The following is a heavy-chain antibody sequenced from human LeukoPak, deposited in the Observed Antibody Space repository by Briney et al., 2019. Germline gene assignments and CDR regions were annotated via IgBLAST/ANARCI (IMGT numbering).Heavy chain of an antibody. CDR1: GFTFSSYE. CDR3: ARGRYLTTLGGAAAGFLDY. J-gene: IGHJ4*02. V-gene: IGHV4-34*01. D-gene: IGHD6-13*01. Sequence: PGGPLRLSCAASGFTFSSYEMNWIRQSPGKGLEWIGEINHSGSTNYNPSLKSRVTMSVDTSQKQFSLRLTSVRAADTAVYYCARGRYLTTLGGAAAGFLDYWGQGTVVTVSS. CDR2: INHSGST.